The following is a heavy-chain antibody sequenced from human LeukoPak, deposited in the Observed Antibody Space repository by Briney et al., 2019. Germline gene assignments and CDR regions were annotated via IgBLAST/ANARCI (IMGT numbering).Heavy chain of an antibody. CDR3: ARCGGYSYGPNYDY. J-gene: IGHJ4*02. Sequence: SETLSLTCTVSGGSISSYYWSWIRQPPGKGLEWIGYIYYSGSTNYNPSLKSRVTISVDTSKNQFSLKLSSVTAADTAVYCCARCGGYSYGPNYDYWGQGTLVTVSS. CDR2: IYYSGST. CDR1: GGSISSYY. V-gene: IGHV4-59*12. D-gene: IGHD5-18*01.